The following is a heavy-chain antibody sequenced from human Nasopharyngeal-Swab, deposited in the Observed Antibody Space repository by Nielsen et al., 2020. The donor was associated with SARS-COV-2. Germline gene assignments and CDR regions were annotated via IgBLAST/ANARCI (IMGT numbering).Heavy chain of an antibody. D-gene: IGHD6-19*01. CDR3: ARDLSLSGWYLKEFNWFDP. V-gene: IGHV1-46*01. CDR1: GYTFTSYY. Sequence: ASVKVSCKASGYTFTSYYMHWVRQAPGQGLEWMGIINPSGGSTSYAQKFQGRVTMTRDTSTSTVYMELSSLRSEDTAVYYCARDLSLSGWYLKEFNWFDPWGQGTLVTVSS. CDR2: INPSGGST. J-gene: IGHJ5*02.